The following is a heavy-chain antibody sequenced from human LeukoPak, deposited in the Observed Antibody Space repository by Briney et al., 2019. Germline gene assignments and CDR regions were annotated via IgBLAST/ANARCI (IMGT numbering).Heavy chain of an antibody. D-gene: IGHD1-26*01. V-gene: IGHV3-21*01. J-gene: IGHJ4*02. CDR1: GFTFTTYS. CDR2: ISSSSSYI. CDR3: ARVGARDY. Sequence: PGGSLRLSCAASGFTFTTYSLNWVRQAPGKGLEWVSSISSSSSYIYYADSVKGRFTISRDNAKNSLYLQMNSLRAEDTAVYYCARVGARDYWGQGTLVTVSS.